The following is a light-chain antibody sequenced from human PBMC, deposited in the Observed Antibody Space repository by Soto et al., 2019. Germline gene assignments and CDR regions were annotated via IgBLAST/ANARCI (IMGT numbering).Light chain of an antibody. J-gene: IGKJ3*01. V-gene: IGKV1-39*01. CDR3: QQTSSSPFT. Sequence: DIQMTQSPSSLSASVGDRVTITCRASQSITTYVNWYRQKLGEAPKLLIYAASRLQSGVPSRFSGSGSGTDFTLTISSLQPEDFATFYCQQTSSSPFTFGPGTNVDVK. CDR1: QSITTY. CDR2: AAS.